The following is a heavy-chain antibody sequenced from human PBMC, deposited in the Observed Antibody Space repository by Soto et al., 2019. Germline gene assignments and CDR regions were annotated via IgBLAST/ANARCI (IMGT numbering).Heavy chain of an antibody. J-gene: IGHJ4*02. CDR1: GFTFSSYA. Sequence: QPGGFLRLSCAASGFTFSSYAMSWVRQAPGKGLEWVSAISDSGGSTYYADSVRGRFTISRDNSKNTLYLQMNSLRAEDTAVYYCAKAHPTVAYYYDSSGPLEWGQGTLVTVSS. D-gene: IGHD3-22*01. V-gene: IGHV3-23*01. CDR3: AKAHPTVAYYYDSSGPLE. CDR2: ISDSGGST.